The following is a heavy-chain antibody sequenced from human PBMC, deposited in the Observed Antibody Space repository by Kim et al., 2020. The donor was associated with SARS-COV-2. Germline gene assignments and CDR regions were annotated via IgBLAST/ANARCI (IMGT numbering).Heavy chain of an antibody. CDR2: INHSGST. CDR3: ARSITMVRGVIGPPYDY. D-gene: IGHD3-10*01. J-gene: IGHJ4*01. V-gene: IGHV4-34*01. Sequence: SETLSLTCAVYGGSFSGYYWSWIRQPPGKGLEWIGEINHSGSTNYNPSLTSRVTISVDTSKNQFSLKLSSVTAADTAVYYCARSITMVRGVIGPPYDYW. CDR1: GGSFSGYY.